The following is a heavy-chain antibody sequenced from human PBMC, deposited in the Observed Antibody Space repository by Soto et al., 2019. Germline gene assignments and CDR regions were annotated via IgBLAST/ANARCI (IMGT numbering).Heavy chain of an antibody. CDR1: GDSISISSYY. CDR3: ATQRFLEWLFSSDF. D-gene: IGHD3-3*01. J-gene: IGHJ4*02. Sequence: SETLSLTCTVSGDSISISSYYWGWVRQPPGKGLEWIGSMYYSGNTYYNPSLKSRVTMSVDTSKNQFSLKLTSVTAADTAVYYCATQRFLEWLFSSDFWGPGTLVTVSS. V-gene: IGHV4-39*01. CDR2: MYYSGNT.